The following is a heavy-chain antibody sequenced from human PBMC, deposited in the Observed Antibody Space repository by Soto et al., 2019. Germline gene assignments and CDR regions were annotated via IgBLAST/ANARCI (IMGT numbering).Heavy chain of an antibody. V-gene: IGHV3-21*01. J-gene: IGHJ4*02. Sequence: GGSLRLSCAASGFTFSSYSMNWVRQAPGKGLEWVSSISSSSSYIYYADSVKGRFTISRDNAKNSLYLQMNSLRAEDTAVYYCARDSGAAPGPIWGQGTLVTVSS. CDR2: ISSSSSYI. CDR1: GFTFSSYS. D-gene: IGHD6-13*01. CDR3: ARDSGAAPGPI.